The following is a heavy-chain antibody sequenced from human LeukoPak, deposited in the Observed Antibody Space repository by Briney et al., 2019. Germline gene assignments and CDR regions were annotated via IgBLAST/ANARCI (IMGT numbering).Heavy chain of an antibody. J-gene: IGHJ4*02. CDR1: GYDFTSVG. CDR2: ISPYNGNT. V-gene: IGHV1-18*01. Sequence: VASVKVSCKASGYDFTSVGITWVRRAPGQGLEWMGWISPYNGNTRYAQKFQGRVATTTDTSTTTAYMELRGLRFNDTAVYYCARAGPGSGWYFDYWGQGTLVTVSS. D-gene: IGHD6-19*01. CDR3: ARAGPGSGWYFDY.